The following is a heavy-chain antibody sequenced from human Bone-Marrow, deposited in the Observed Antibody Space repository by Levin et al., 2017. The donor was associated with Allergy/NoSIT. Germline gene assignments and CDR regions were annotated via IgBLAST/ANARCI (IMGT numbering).Heavy chain of an antibody. Sequence: LSGGSLRLSCAASGFTFSNYWMHWVRQAPGKGPMWVSRINNDGSVTIYADSVKGRFTISRDNAKNTVDLQLSSLRAEDTAIYYCARGGFQHYFDYWGQGALVTVSS. D-gene: IGHD2-21*01. CDR2: INNDGSVT. CDR1: GFTFSNYW. CDR3: ARGGFQHYFDY. V-gene: IGHV3-74*01. J-gene: IGHJ4*02.